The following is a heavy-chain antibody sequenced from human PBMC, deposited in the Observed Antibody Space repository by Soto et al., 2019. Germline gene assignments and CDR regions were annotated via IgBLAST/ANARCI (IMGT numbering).Heavy chain of an antibody. D-gene: IGHD3-3*01. Sequence: ASVKVSCKASGGTFSSYAISWVRQAPGQGLEWMGGIIPIFGTANYAQKFQGRVTITADKSTSTAYMELSSLRSEDTAVYYRARAADTYYDFWSGYYRVYYYCGMDVWGQGTTVTVSS. CDR1: GGTFSSYA. V-gene: IGHV1-69*06. CDR3: ARAADTYYDFWSGYYRVYYYCGMDV. CDR2: IIPIFGTA. J-gene: IGHJ6*02.